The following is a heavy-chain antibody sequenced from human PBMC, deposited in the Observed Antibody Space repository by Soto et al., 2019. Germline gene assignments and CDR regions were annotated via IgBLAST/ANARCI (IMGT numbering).Heavy chain of an antibody. D-gene: IGHD6-19*01. V-gene: IGHV3-48*03. Sequence: GWSLRLSCAASGFTFSSYEMNLVRQAPGKGLEWVSYISSSGSTIYYADSVKGRFTIYRDNAKNSLYLQMNSLRAEDTAVYYCASETENSSGWYGYYYYGMEVWGQGTKVTVSS. J-gene: IGHJ6*02. CDR2: ISSSGSTI. CDR1: GFTFSSYE. CDR3: ASETENSSGWYGYYYYGMEV.